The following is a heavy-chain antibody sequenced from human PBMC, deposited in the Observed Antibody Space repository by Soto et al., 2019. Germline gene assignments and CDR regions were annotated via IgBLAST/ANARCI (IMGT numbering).Heavy chain of an antibody. CDR1: GYIFTTYA. V-gene: IGHV1-3*01. J-gene: IGHJ4*02. CDR2: INGGNGNT. Sequence: QVQLVQSGAEVKPPGASVKVSCKASGYIFTTYAVHWVRQAPGQRLEWMGWINGGNGNTKYSLKFQDRVTFTRDTCATAYMARCSLNSEDTAVYFCARGRRDGSGRTIAYWGQGTLVTVSS. D-gene: IGHD3-10*01. CDR3: ARGRRDGSGRTIAY.